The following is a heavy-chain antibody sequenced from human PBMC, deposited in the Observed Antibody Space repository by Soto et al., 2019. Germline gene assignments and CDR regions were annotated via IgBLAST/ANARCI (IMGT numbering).Heavy chain of an antibody. J-gene: IGHJ5*02. CDR2: ISSSSSTI. CDR1: GFTFSSYS. Sequence: PGGSLRLSCAASGFTFSSYSMNWVRQAPGKGLEWVSYISSSSSTIYYADSVKGRFTISRDNAKNSLYLQMNSLRDEDTAVYYCARGLTPYDFWSGYYSDDNWFDPWGQGTLVTVSS. CDR3: ARGLTPYDFWSGYYSDDNWFDP. D-gene: IGHD3-3*01. V-gene: IGHV3-48*02.